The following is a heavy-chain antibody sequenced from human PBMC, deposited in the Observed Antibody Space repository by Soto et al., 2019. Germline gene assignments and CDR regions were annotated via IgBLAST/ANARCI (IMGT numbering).Heavy chain of an antibody. V-gene: IGHV1-69*01. D-gene: IGHD2-21*02. CDR3: ARDRGYCGGDCYVNWFDP. Sequence: QVQLVQSGAEVKKPGSSVKVSCKASGGTFSSYAISWVRQAPGQGLEWMGGIIPIFGTANYAQKFQGRVTITADESTSTDYMELSSLRSEDTAVYYCARDRGYCGGDCYVNWFDPWGQGTLVTVSS. CDR1: GGTFSSYA. CDR2: IIPIFGTA. J-gene: IGHJ5*02.